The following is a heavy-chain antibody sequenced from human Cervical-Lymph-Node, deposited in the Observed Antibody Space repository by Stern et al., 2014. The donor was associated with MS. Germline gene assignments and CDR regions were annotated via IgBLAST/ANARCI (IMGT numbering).Heavy chain of an antibody. Sequence: QVPLQESGPGLVKPSETLSLTCAVSGGSISSRYWGWIRQPPGKGLEWIGLISHSGDTKYNPSLKSRVPISLKTSKTQSSLKVPSVTAADTAVYYCARLSTAVDFWGQGTLVTVSS. CDR3: ARLSTAVDF. CDR1: GGSISSRY. J-gene: IGHJ4*02. V-gene: IGHV4-59*08. CDR2: ISHSGDT.